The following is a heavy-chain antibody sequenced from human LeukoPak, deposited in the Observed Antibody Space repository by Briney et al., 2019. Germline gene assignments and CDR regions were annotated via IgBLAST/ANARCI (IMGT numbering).Heavy chain of an antibody. D-gene: IGHD7-27*01. CDR2: INCNSGDT. CDR3: ARLNGDREFDH. J-gene: IGHJ4*02. CDR1: GYIFSGHY. Sequence: ASVKISCKAFGYIFSGHYMHWVRQAPGQGPEWMGWINCNSGDTRSEQKFQGRVTMTRDTSISTAYMEVSSLRFDDTALYYCARLNGDREFDHWGQGTLVTVSS. V-gene: IGHV1-2*02.